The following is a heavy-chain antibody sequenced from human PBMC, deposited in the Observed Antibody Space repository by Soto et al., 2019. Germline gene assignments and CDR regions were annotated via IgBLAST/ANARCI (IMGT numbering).Heavy chain of an antibody. CDR2: IKQDGSER. CDR1: GLTFSNYW. CDR3: ARDWGY. V-gene: IGHV3-7*04. D-gene: IGHD3-16*01. Sequence: EVQLVESGGGLVQPGGSLRLSCVASGLTFSNYWMSWVRQAPGKGLEWVANIKQDGSERYYVDSVKGRFSISSDNAKSSLYLQMNSLRAEDTAVYYCARDWGYWGQGILVAVSS. J-gene: IGHJ4*01.